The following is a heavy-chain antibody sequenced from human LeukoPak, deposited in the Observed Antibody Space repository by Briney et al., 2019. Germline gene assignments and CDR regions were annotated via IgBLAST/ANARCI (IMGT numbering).Heavy chain of an antibody. CDR2: VSYSGST. CDR1: GGSINTFY. CDR3: ARGGIPDY. Sequence: PSETLSLTCTVSGGSINTFYWSWIRLSPGKGLEWIGYVSYSGSTNYNPSLKSRVTISVDTSRNQFSLKLSSVTAADTAVYYCARGGIPDYWGQGILVTVSS. J-gene: IGHJ4*02. D-gene: IGHD2-21*01. V-gene: IGHV4-59*08.